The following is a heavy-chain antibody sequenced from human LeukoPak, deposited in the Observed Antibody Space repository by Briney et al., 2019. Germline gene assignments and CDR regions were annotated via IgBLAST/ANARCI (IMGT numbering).Heavy chain of an antibody. Sequence: SETLSLTCAVYGGSFSGYYWSWIRQPPGKGLEWIGEINHSGSTNYNPSLKSRVAISVDTSKNQFSLKLSSVTAADTAVYYCAGDIQSYAGAFDIWGQGTMVTVSS. CDR3: AGDIQSYAGAFDI. V-gene: IGHV4-34*01. D-gene: IGHD4-11*01. CDR1: GGSFSGYY. CDR2: INHSGST. J-gene: IGHJ3*02.